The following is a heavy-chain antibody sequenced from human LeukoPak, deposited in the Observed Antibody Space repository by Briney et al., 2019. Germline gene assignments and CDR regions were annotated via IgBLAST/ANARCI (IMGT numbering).Heavy chain of an antibody. CDR3: ASHYYDSSGRDY. CDR1: GGSISSYY. D-gene: IGHD3-22*01. Sequence: PSETLSLTCTVSGGSISSYYWSWIRQPPGKGLEWIGYIYYSGSTNYNPSLKRRFTISVATSKNQFSLKLSSVTAADTAVYYCASHYYDSSGRDYWGQGTLVTVSS. CDR2: IYYSGST. J-gene: IGHJ4*02. V-gene: IGHV4-59*01.